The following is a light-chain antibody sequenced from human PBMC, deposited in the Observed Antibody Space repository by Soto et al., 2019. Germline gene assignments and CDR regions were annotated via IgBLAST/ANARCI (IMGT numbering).Light chain of an antibody. CDR3: QQYNGYSTWT. Sequence: DIHIAQSSCSLPSSLADRVTITCRASQGIRNDLGWDQQKPGKAPKRLIYAASSLQSGVPSRFSGSGSGTEFTLTISSPQPEDFATYYCQQYNGYSTWTFGQGTKVDIK. CDR2: AAS. J-gene: IGKJ1*01. V-gene: IGKV1-17*01. CDR1: QGIRND.